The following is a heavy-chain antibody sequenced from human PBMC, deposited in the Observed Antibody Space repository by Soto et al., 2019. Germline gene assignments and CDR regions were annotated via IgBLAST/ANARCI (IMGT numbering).Heavy chain of an antibody. Sequence: ASVKVSCKVSGYTLTELSMHWLRQAPGKGLEWMGGFDPEDGETIYAQKFQGRVTMTEDTSTDTACMELSSLRSEDTAVYYCATDARAYYDILPGYQNWFDPWGQGTLVTVSS. V-gene: IGHV1-24*01. J-gene: IGHJ5*02. CDR3: ATDARAYYDILPGYQNWFDP. D-gene: IGHD3-9*01. CDR2: FDPEDGET. CDR1: GYTLTELS.